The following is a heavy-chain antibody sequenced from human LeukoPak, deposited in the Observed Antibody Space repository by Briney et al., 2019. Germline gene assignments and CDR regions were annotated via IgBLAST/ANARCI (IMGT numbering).Heavy chain of an antibody. CDR2: ISSSGNTT. V-gene: IGHV3-11*01. CDR3: ARVQPHYYDSSGYPPYH. Sequence: GGSLRLSCAASGFTFSDYYMSWIRQAPGKGLEWVSYISSSGNTTFYADSVKGRFTLSRDNAKNSLYLQMNSLRAEDTAVYYCARVQPHYYDSSGYPPYHWGQGTLVTVSS. CDR1: GFTFSDYY. D-gene: IGHD3-22*01. J-gene: IGHJ5*02.